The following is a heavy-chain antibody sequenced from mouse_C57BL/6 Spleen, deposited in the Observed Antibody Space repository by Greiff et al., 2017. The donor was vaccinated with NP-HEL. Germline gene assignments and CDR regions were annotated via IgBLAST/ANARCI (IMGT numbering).Heavy chain of an antibody. CDR3: ASNWDKFAY. CDR1: GFTFSDYG. V-gene: IGHV5-17*01. CDR2: ISSGSSNI. J-gene: IGHJ3*01. Sequence: EVTLVESGGGLVKPGGSLKLSCAASGFTFSDYGMHWVRQAPEKGLEWVAYISSGSSNIYYADTVKGRFTISRDNAKNTLFLQMTSLRSEDTAMYYCASNWDKFAYWGQGTLVTVSA. D-gene: IGHD4-1*01.